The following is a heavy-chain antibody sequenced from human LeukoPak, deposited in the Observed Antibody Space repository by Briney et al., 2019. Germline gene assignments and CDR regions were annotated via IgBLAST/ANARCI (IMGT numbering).Heavy chain of an antibody. CDR2: ISGSGGST. J-gene: IGHJ3*02. D-gene: IGHD3-9*01. CDR3: ARMYYDILTGYLETTFDAFDI. CDR1: GFTFSSYA. Sequence: GGSLRLSCAASGFTFSSYAMSWVRQAPGKGLEWVSAISGSGGSTYYADSVKGRFTISRDNSKNTLYLQMNSLRAEDTAVYYCARMYYDILTGYLETTFDAFDIWGQGTMVTVSS. V-gene: IGHV3-23*01.